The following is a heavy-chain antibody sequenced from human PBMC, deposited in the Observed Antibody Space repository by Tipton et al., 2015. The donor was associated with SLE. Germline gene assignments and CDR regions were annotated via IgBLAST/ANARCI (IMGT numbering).Heavy chain of an antibody. CDR2: VCLTGSA. D-gene: IGHD2-15*01. CDR3: ARATYSVIVDAFDI. V-gene: IGHV4-31*03. J-gene: IGHJ3*02. Sequence: LRLSCTVSGGSISGDYCWSWIRQHPGKGLEWLGYVCLTGSAFYNPSLKSRLSISLDTSGNQFSLHLSSVTAADSAVYYCARATYSVIVDAFDIWGQGTMVTVSS. CDR1: GGSISGDYC.